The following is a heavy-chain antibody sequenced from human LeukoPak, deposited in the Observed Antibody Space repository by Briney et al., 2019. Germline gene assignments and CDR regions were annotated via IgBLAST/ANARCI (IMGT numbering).Heavy chain of an antibody. D-gene: IGHD5-12*01. CDR1: GFTFDDYG. CDR3: ARFGYSGYDYEFDY. V-gene: IGHV3-20*04. J-gene: IGHJ4*02. CDR2: INWNGGAT. Sequence: PGGSLRLSCAASGFTFDDYGMSWVRQAPGKGLERVSGINWNGGATGYADSVKGRFIISRDNAKNSLYLQMNSLRAEDTAVYYCARFGYSGYDYEFDYWGQGTLVTVSS.